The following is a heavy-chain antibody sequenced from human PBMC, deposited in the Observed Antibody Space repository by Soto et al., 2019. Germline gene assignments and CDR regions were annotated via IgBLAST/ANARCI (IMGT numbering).Heavy chain of an antibody. CDR1: SRCR. J-gene: IGHJ3*02. D-gene: IGHD1-26*01. V-gene: IGHV3-21*01. CDR2: ISSSSSYI. Sequence: SRCRRSRVGQTEWAALEWVSSISSSSSYIYYADSVKGRFTISRDNAKNSLYLQTNSLRAEDTAVYYCARGSSGGEATLYDGFGICGQAT. CDR3: ARGSSGGEATLYDGFGI.